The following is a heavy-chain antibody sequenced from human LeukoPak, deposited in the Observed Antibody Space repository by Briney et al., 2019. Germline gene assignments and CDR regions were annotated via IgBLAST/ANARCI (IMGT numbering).Heavy chain of an antibody. CDR3: ARDMGRAWYGPPDY. V-gene: IGHV3-33*01. CDR1: GFIFSNYG. Sequence: GGSLRLSCAASGFIFSNYGMHWVRQAPGKRLEWVAVIWNDGSETFHADAVKGRFRIARDNSKNTLYLQMNSLRAEDTAVYFCARDMGRAWYGPPDYWGQGTLVTVSS. D-gene: IGHD6-13*01. J-gene: IGHJ4*02. CDR2: IWNDGSET.